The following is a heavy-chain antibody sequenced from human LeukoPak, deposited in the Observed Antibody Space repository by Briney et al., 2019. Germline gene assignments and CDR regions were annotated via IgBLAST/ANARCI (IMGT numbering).Heavy chain of an antibody. CDR2: ISAYNGNT. D-gene: IGHD3-22*01. CDR1: GGTFSSFS. V-gene: IGHV1-18*01. Sequence: ASVKVSCKASGGTFSSFSVTWVRQAPGQGLEWMGWISAYNGNTNYAQQLQGRVTMTTDTSTSTAYMELSSLRSEDTAVYYCASSIPYYYDSSGLDAFDIWGQGTMVTVSS. CDR3: ASSIPYYYDSSGLDAFDI. J-gene: IGHJ3*02.